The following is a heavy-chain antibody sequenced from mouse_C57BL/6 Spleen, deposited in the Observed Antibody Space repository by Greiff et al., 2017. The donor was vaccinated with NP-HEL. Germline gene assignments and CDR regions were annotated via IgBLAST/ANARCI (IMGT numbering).Heavy chain of an antibody. Sequence: QVQLQQSGAELARPGASVKLSCKASGYTFTSYGISWVKQRTGQGLEWIGEISPRSGNTYYNEKFKGKATLTADTSSSTAYIELRSLTSEDSAVYFFARDYGSSYWGQGTLVTVSA. CDR3: ARDYGSSY. J-gene: IGHJ3*01. CDR2: ISPRSGNT. CDR1: GYTFTSYG. V-gene: IGHV1-81*01. D-gene: IGHD1-1*01.